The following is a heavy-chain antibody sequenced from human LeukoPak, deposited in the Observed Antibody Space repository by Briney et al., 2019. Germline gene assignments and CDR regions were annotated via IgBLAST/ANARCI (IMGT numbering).Heavy chain of an antibody. CDR2: ISGNGVDT. Sequence: GGSLRLSCAASGFTFSSKSTTWVRQAPGKGLEWVSAISGNGVDTFYADSVKGRFTISRDNSRNTLYLQMNSLRAEDTAVYYCAKDSRSLAAAGEVDYWGQGTLVTVSS. V-gene: IGHV3-23*01. J-gene: IGHJ4*02. D-gene: IGHD6-13*01. CDR1: GFTFSSKS. CDR3: AKDSRSLAAAGEVDY.